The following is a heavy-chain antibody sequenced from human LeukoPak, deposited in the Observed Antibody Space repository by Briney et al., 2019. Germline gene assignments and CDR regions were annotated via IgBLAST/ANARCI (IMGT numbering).Heavy chain of an antibody. D-gene: IGHD3-22*01. CDR2: ISDTGGST. V-gene: IGHV3-64D*06. CDR3: AKVLGSLYYYDS. J-gene: IGHJ5*01. CDR1: GFTFSNYA. Sequence: GGSLRLSCSASGFTFSNYAMHWVRQAPGQGLEYVSAISDTGGSTFYADSVKGRFTISRDNSKNTLYLQMSSLRAEDTAVYYCAKVLGSLYYYDSWGQGTLVTVSS.